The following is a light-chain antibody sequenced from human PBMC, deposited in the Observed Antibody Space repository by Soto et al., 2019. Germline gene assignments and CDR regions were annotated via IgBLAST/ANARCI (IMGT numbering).Light chain of an antibody. J-gene: IGKJ4*01. Sequence: ELVLTQSPGTLSLSPGERATLSCRASQSVTSNYLAWYQQKPGQVPRLLIYGASTRATGIPARFSGSGSGTEFTLTITSLQPEDFATYYCQQVNVYPSTFGGGTKVDIK. CDR3: QQVNVYPST. V-gene: IGKV3D-7*01. CDR1: QSVTSNY. CDR2: GAS.